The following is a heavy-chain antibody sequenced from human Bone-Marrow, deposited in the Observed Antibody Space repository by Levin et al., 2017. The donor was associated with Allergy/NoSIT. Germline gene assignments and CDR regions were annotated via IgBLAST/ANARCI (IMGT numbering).Heavy chain of an antibody. CDR1: GFTFSSYA. CDR3: AKLPRATGTTRGYFDY. Sequence: GESLKISCVASGFTFSSYAMSWVRQAPGKGLEWGSSVSSGGGATYYADSVKGRFTISRDNSKNTLYLQMNSLRAEDTAVYYCAKLPRATGTTRGYFDYWGQGTLVTVSS. J-gene: IGHJ4*02. CDR2: VSSGGGAT. D-gene: IGHD1-1*01. V-gene: IGHV3-23*01.